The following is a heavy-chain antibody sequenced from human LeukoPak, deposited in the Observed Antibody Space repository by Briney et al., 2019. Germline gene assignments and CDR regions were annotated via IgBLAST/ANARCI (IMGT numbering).Heavy chain of an antibody. Sequence: SETLSLTCTVSGGSISSSSYYWGWIRQPPGKGLEWIGSIYYSGSTYYNPSLKSRVTISVDTSKNQFSLKLSSVAAADTAVYYCTAGRSDYFDFWGQGTLVTVSS. J-gene: IGHJ4*02. CDR3: TAGRSDYFDF. V-gene: IGHV4-39*01. CDR1: GGSISSSSYY. D-gene: IGHD6-25*01. CDR2: IYYSGST.